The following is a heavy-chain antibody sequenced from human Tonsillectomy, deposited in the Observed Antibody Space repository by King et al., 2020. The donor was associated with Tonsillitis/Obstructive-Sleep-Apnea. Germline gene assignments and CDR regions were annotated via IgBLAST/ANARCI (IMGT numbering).Heavy chain of an antibody. Sequence: VQLVKSGAEVKKPGASVTVSCKVSGNTLSELSMHWVRQAPGKGLEWLGGFDPEDGEAIYAHRFQGRVTMTEDTSTDTVYMDLSSLRSEDTAVYYCATVYCSRTSCYKDWFDPWGQGTLVTVSS. CDR3: ATVYCSRTSCYKDWFDP. J-gene: IGHJ5*02. V-gene: IGHV1-24*01. CDR2: FDPEDGEA. D-gene: IGHD2-2*02. CDR1: GNTLSELS.